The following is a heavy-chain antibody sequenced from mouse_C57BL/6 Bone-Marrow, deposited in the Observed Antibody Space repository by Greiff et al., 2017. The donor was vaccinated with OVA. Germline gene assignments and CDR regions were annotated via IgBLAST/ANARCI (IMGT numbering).Heavy chain of an antibody. V-gene: IGHV5-16*01. CDR2: INYDGSST. J-gene: IGHJ2*01. CDR3: AREGTTVVLDY. CDR1: GFTFSDYY. D-gene: IGHD1-1*01. Sequence: EVHLVESEGGLVQPGSSMKLSCTASGFTFSDYYMAWVRQVPEKGLEWVANINYDGSSTYYLDSLKSRFIISRDNAKNILYLQMSSLKSEDTATYYCAREGTTVVLDYWGQGTTLTVSS.